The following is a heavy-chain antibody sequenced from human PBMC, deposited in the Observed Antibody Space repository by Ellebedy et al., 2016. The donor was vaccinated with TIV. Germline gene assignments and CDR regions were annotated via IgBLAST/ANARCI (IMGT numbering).Heavy chain of an antibody. J-gene: IGHJ6*02. V-gene: IGHV4-39*07. D-gene: IGHD3-10*01. CDR3: ARLRTMVRGKYYYGMDV. Sequence: MPSETLSLTCTVSGGSISSSSYYWGWIRQPKGKGLEWIGSIYYSGSTNYNPSLKSRVTISVDTSKNQFSLKLSSVTAADTAVYYCARLRTMVRGKYYYGMDVWGQGTTVTVSS. CDR2: IYYSGST. CDR1: GGSISSSSYY.